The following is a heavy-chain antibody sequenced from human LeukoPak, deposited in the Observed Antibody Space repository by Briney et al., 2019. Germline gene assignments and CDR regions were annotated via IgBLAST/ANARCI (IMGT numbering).Heavy chain of an antibody. CDR2: ISGSGTST. CDR1: GFTFRRFA. J-gene: IGHJ3*02. Sequence: GGSLRLSCAASGFTFRRFAMSWVRQAPGKGLEWVSAISGSGTSTYYADSVKGRFTVSRDNSENTLYLQMNSLRADDTAVYYCAKEMGRQLVLPDAFDIWGQGTMVTVSS. D-gene: IGHD6-6*01. V-gene: IGHV3-23*01. CDR3: AKEMGRQLVLPDAFDI.